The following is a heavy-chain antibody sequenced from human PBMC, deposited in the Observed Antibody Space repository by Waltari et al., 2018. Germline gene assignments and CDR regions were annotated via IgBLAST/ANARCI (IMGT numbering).Heavy chain of an antibody. CDR3: ARDRSGGSGSPFDY. CDR2: IYTSGST. D-gene: IGHD3-10*01. CDR1: GGSLSSGSYY. J-gene: IGHJ4*02. V-gene: IGHV4-61*02. Sequence: QVQLQESGPGLVKPSQTLSLTCTVSGGSLSSGSYYWSWIRPPAGEGLGWIGRIYTSGSTNYNPSLKSRVTISVDTSKNQFSLKLSSVTAADTAVYYCARDRSGGSGSPFDYWGQGTLVTVSS.